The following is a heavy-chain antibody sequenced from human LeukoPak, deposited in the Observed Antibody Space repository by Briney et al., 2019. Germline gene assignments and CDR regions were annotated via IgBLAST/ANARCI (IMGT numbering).Heavy chain of an antibody. CDR2: IYYGGST. V-gene: IGHV4-59*12. CDR3: ARAKLWFGELSALDY. CDR1: GGSISSYY. J-gene: IGHJ4*02. Sequence: SETLSLTCTVSGGSISSYYWSWIRQPPGKGLEWIGYIYYGGSTNYNPSLKSRVTISVDTSKNQFSLKLSSVTAADTAVYYCARAKLWFGELSALDYWGQGTLVTVSS. D-gene: IGHD3-10*01.